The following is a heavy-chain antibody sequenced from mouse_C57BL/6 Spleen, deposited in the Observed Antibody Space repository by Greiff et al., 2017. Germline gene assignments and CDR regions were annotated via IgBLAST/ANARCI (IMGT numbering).Heavy chain of an antibody. Sequence: EVMLVESEGGLVQPGSSMKLSCTASGFTFSDYYMAWVRQVPEKGLEWVANINYDGSSTYDLDSLKSRFIISRDNAKNILYLQMSSLTYEDTATYYGARDQGGYDGYYAMDYWGQGTSVTVSS. CDR1: GFTFSDYY. J-gene: IGHJ4*01. D-gene: IGHD2-2*01. CDR3: ARDQGGYDGYYAMDY. CDR2: INYDGSST. V-gene: IGHV5-16*01.